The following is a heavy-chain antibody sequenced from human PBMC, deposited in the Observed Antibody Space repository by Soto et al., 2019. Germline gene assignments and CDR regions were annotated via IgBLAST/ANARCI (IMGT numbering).Heavy chain of an antibody. J-gene: IGHJ4*02. CDR1: GFTFINYA. V-gene: IGHV3-23*01. CDR2: VSSSGDTT. CDR3: AKNLGYCTSTSCYGGDY. Sequence: EVQLLESGGGLVQPGGSLRLSCAASGFTFINYAMSWVRQAPGKGLEWVSVVSSSGDTTHYADSVKGRFTVSRDNSKSTLYLQMNSLRAEDTAVYYCAKNLGYCTSTSCYGGDYWGQGTLVTVSS. D-gene: IGHD2-2*01.